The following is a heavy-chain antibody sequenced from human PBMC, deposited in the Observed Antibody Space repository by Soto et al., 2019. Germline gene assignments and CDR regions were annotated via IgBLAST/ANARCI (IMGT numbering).Heavy chain of an antibody. CDR3: ARLEGLATISYYFDF. V-gene: IGHV4-39*01. CDR2: IYFRGNT. D-gene: IGHD3-9*01. Sequence: QLQLQESGPGLVKPSETLSLTCSVSGDSINSDKYYWGWIHQPPGKGLEWIGSIYFRGNTYYNPSLQTRVTISLDKSKSQFSLKLSSVTAADSAVYFCARLEGLATISYYFDFWGQGALVTVSS. J-gene: IGHJ4*02. CDR1: GDSINSDKYY.